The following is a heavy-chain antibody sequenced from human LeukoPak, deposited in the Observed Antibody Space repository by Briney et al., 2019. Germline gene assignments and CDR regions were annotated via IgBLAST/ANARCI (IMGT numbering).Heavy chain of an antibody. V-gene: IGHV3-66*01. J-gene: IGHJ4*02. D-gene: IGHD3-22*01. CDR1: GFTVSNNY. Sequence: GGSLRLSCAASGFTVSNNYMSWVRQAPGKGLEWVSIIYSGGTTYYGDSVEGRFTISRDNSKNTVYLQMNSLRAEDTAVYYCARDRGGDSSGYPLHWGQGTLVTVSS. CDR3: ARDRGGDSSGYPLH. CDR2: IYSGGTT.